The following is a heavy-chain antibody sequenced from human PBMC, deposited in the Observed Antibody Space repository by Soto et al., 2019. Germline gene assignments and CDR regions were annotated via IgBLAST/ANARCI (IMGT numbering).Heavy chain of an antibody. CDR3: ARELGYYGLDV. CDR2: ISYDGSNK. J-gene: IGHJ6*02. Sequence: QVQLVESGGGVVQPGRSLRLSCAASGFTFSSYTMHWVRQAPGKGLEWVAMISYDGSNKYYAEFVKGRFTISRDNSKNTLYVQMNSLRAEDTAVYHCARELGYYGLDVWGQGTTVIVS. V-gene: IGHV3-30-3*01. D-gene: IGHD3-16*01. CDR1: GFTFSSYT.